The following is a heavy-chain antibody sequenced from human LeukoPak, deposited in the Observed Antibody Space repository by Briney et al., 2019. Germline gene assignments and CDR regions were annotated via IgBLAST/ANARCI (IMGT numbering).Heavy chain of an antibody. CDR2: IKQDGSEK. Sequence: GGSLRLSWAASGFTFSTYWMSWVRQAPGKGLEWVANIKQDGSEKYYVDSVKGRFTISRGNAKNSLYLQMNTLRPEDTAVYYCARERQNKDFWSGGDYWGQGTLVTVSS. D-gene: IGHD3-3*01. J-gene: IGHJ4*02. CDR3: ARERQNKDFWSGGDY. CDR1: GFTFSTYW. V-gene: IGHV3-7*01.